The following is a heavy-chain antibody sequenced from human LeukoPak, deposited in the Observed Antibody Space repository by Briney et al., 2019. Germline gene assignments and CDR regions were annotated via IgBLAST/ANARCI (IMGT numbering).Heavy chain of an antibody. J-gene: IGHJ4*02. Sequence: GGSLRLSCAASGFIVSSNYMSWVRQAPGKGLEWVSVIYSGGSTYSADSVKDRFTISRGNSKNTLYLQMNSLRAEDTAVYYCARGGPTSRGYFDYWGQGTLVTVSS. CDR1: GFIVSSNY. D-gene: IGHD1-26*01. CDR2: IYSGGST. V-gene: IGHV3-53*01. CDR3: ARGGPTSRGYFDY.